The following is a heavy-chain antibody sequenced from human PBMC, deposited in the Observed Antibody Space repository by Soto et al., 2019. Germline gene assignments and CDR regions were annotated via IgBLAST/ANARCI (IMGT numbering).Heavy chain of an antibody. D-gene: IGHD6-19*01. J-gene: IGHJ4*02. Sequence: EVQLVESGGDLVQPGGSLRLSCAASGFTFSTYSMNWVRQAPGKGLEWVSSISSSSTIYYADSVKGRFTISRDNAQNSLYLQMHSPRAEDTAVYYCARERGSGWTFDYWGQGTLVTVSS. CDR2: ISSSSTI. CDR3: ARERGSGWTFDY. CDR1: GFTFSTYS. V-gene: IGHV3-48*01.